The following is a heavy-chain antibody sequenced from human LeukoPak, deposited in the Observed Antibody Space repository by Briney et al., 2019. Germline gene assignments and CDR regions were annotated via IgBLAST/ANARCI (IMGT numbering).Heavy chain of an antibody. J-gene: IGHJ4*02. CDR1: GFTFSSYA. D-gene: IGHD3-3*01. V-gene: IGHV3-23*01. Sequence: RTGGSLRLSCAASGFTFSSYAMSWVRQAPGKGLEWVSAISGSGGSTYYADSVKGRFTISRDNSKNTLYLQMNSLRAEDTAVYYCAKGKTYYDFWSGYYTNDYWGQGTLVTVSS. CDR2: ISGSGGST. CDR3: AKGKTYYDFWSGYYTNDY.